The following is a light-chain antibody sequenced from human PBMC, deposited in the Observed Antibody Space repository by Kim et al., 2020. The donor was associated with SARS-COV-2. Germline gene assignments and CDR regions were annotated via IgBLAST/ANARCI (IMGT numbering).Light chain of an antibody. CDR3: CSYTTSSASYVL. CDR2: DVS. Sequence: ITISCAGTSSDVGGYDYVSWYQQHPGKAPKVVIYDVSARPSGVSNRFSGSKSGSTASLTISGLQAEDEADYYCCSYTTSSASYVLFGGGTKVTVL. J-gene: IGLJ2*01. CDR1: SSDVGGYDY. V-gene: IGLV2-14*04.